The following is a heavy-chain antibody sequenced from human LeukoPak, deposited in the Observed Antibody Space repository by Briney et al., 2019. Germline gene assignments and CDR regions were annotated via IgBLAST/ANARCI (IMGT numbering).Heavy chain of an antibody. J-gene: IGHJ6*03. V-gene: IGHV1-69*13. CDR2: IIPIFGTA. CDR1: GGTFSSYA. CDR3: ARGPYYYYYYMDV. Sequence: SVKVSCKASGGTFSSYAISWVRQTPGQGLEWMGGIIPIFGTANYAQKFQGRVTITADESTSTAYMELSSLRSEDTAVYYCARGPYYYYYYMDVWGKGTTVTVSS.